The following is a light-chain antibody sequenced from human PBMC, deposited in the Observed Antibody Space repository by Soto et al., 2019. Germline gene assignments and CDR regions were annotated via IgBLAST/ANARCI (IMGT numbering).Light chain of an antibody. CDR1: QSAGNF. J-gene: IGKJ5*01. CDR2: YIS. CDR3: QQHNQWPLT. Sequence: MTQSPSSLSASVGDRVTITCRASQSAGNFLAWYQQKPGQAPRLLIYYISTRATGIPARFSGSGSGTEFTLTINSLQSEDSAVYYCQQHNQWPLTFGQGTRLEIK. V-gene: IGKV3D-15*01.